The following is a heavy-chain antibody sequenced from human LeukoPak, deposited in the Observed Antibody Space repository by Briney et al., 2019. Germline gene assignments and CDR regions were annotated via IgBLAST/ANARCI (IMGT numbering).Heavy chain of an antibody. CDR3: ARHHPGAGSFDY. Sequence: PSETLSLTCTVSGGSISNYYWSWIRQPPGKGLEWIGYIYYSGSTNYNPSLKSRVTISIDTSRNQFSLKLSSVTAADTAVYYCARHHPGAGSFDYWGQGTLVTVSS. CDR1: GGSISNYY. V-gene: IGHV4-59*08. J-gene: IGHJ4*02. CDR2: IYYSGST. D-gene: IGHD6-19*01.